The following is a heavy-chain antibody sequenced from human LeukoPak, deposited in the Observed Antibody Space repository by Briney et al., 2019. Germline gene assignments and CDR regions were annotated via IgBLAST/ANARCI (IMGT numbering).Heavy chain of an antibody. V-gene: IGHV1-24*01. D-gene: IGHD3-22*01. J-gene: IGHJ5*02. Sequence: ASVEVSCKVSGYTLTELSMHWVRQAPGKGLEWMGGFDPEDGATIYAQKFQGRVTMTEDTSTDTAYMELSSLRSEHTAVYYCATKGHYYDSSGSLNWFDPWGQGTLVTVSS. CDR2: FDPEDGAT. CDR3: ATKGHYYDSSGSLNWFDP. CDR1: GYTLTELS.